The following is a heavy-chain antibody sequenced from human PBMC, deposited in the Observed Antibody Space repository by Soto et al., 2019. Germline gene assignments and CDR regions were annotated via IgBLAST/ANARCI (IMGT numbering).Heavy chain of an antibody. J-gene: IGHJ6*02. CDR3: AREGPPTAGGGPYYYYYYGMDV. Sequence: QVQLVQSGAEVKKPGASVKVSRKASGYTFTSYGISWVRQAPGQGLEWMGWISAYNGNTNYAQKLQGRVTMTTDTSTSTAYMELRSLRSDDTAVYYCAREGPPTAGGGPYYYYYYGMDVWGQGTTVTVSS. CDR1: GYTFTSYG. D-gene: IGHD3-16*01. CDR2: ISAYNGNT. V-gene: IGHV1-18*01.